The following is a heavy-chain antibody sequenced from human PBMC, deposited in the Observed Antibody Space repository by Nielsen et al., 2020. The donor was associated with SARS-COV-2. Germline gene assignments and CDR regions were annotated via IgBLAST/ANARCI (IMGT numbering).Heavy chain of an antibody. CDR2: ISYDGSNK. CDR3: AKGWFDP. Sequence: GGSLRLSCAASGFTFSSYAMSWVRQAPGKGLEWVAVISYDGSNKYYADSVKGRFTISRDNSKNTLYLQMNSLRAEDTAVYYCAKGWFDPWGQGTLVTVSS. J-gene: IGHJ5*02. CDR1: GFTFSSYA. V-gene: IGHV3-30*18.